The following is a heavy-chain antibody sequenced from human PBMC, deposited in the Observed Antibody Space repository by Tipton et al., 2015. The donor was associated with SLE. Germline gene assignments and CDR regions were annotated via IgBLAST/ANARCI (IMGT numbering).Heavy chain of an antibody. CDR1: GGSISSGSYY. D-gene: IGHD3-3*01. J-gene: IGHJ3*02. V-gene: IGHV4-61*02. CDR3: ARGFLEWLFDDAVDI. CDR2: IYTSEST. Sequence: TLSLTCTVSGGSISSGSYYWSWIRQPAGKGLEWIGRIYTSESTNYNPSLKSRVTISVDTSKNQFSLKLSSVTAADTAVYYCARGFLEWLFDDAVDIWGQGTMVTFSS.